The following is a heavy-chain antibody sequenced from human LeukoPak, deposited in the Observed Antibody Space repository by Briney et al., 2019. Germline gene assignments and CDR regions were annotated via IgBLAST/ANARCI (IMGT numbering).Heavy chain of an antibody. V-gene: IGHV4-31*03. CDR3: ARCIAARPWADY. D-gene: IGHD6-6*01. CDR1: GGSISSGGYY. CDR2: IYYSGST. J-gene: IGHJ4*02. Sequence: PSETLSLTCTVSGGSISSGGYYWNWIRQHPGKGLEWIGYIYYSGSTYYNPPLKSRVTISVDTSKNQFSLKLSSVTAADTAVYYCARCIAARPWADYWGQGTLVTVSS.